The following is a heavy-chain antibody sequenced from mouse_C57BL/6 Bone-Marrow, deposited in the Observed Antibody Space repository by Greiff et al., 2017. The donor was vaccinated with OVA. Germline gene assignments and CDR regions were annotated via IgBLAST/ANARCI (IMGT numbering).Heavy chain of an antibody. V-gene: IGHV3-6*01. J-gene: IGHJ3*01. Sequence: EVQRVESGPGLVKPSQSLSLTCSVTGYSITSGYYWNWIRQFPGNKLEWMGYISYDGSNNYNPSLKNRITITRDTSKNQFFLKLNSVTTEDTAAYYCARGLYYGTYWGQGTLVTVSA. CDR1: GYSITSGYY. D-gene: IGHD1-1*01. CDR3: ARGLYYGTY. CDR2: ISYDGSN.